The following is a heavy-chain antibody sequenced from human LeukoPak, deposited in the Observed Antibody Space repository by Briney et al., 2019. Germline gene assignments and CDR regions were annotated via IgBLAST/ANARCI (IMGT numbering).Heavy chain of an antibody. CDR2: ISYDGNTK. J-gene: IGHJ4*02. CDR1: GFTFSRYA. D-gene: IGHD4-11*01. CDR3: ARDAGSDYNFDY. V-gene: IGHV3-30*04. Sequence: GGSLRLSCAASGFTFSRYAMHWVRQAPGKGLEWVAVISYDGNTKFFTDSVKGRFTISRDNSKNTLSLQMIGLRAEDTAMYYCARDAGSDYNFDYWGQGTLVTVSS.